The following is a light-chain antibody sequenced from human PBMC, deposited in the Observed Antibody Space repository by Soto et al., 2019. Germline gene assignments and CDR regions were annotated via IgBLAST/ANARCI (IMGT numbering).Light chain of an antibody. CDR3: LLSYNGPYG. CDR1: TGAVTNGHY. V-gene: IGLV7-46*01. Sequence: QAVVTQEPSLTVSPRGTGPLTCGSSTGAVTNGHYPYWFQQKPGQAPRTLIYDTTNRHSWTPARFSGSLLGGKAALTLSGAQPEDEAEYYCLLSYNGPYGFGNGTKGTV. J-gene: IGLJ1*01. CDR2: DTT.